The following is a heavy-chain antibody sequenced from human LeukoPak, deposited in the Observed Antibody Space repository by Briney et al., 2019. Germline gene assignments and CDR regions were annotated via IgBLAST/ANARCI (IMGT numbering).Heavy chain of an antibody. CDR2: IKSKTDDGTT. CDR3: TTVSPDDP. V-gene: IGHV3-15*01. Sequence: GGSLRLSCAASGFTFSNAWMSWVRQAPGKGLEWVGRIKSKTDDGTTDYAAPVKGRFTISRDDSKNTLYLQMNSLKTEDTAVYYCTTVSPDDPWGQGTLVTVSS. CDR1: GFTFSNAW. J-gene: IGHJ5*02. D-gene: IGHD1-14*01.